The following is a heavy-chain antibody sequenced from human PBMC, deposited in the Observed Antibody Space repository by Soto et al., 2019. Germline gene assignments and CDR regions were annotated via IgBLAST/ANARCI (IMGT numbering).Heavy chain of an antibody. V-gene: IGHV4-4*07. D-gene: IGHD5-18*01. J-gene: IGHJ6*02. Sequence: SETLSLTCTVSGGSISSYYWSWIRQPAGKGLEWIGRIYTSGSTNYNPSLKSRVTMSVDTSKNQFSLKLSSVTAADTAVYYCARDKYSYGIMGYYYYAMDVPGQVPSVTVSS. CDR1: GGSISSYY. CDR3: ARDKYSYGIMGYYYYAMDV. CDR2: IYTSGST.